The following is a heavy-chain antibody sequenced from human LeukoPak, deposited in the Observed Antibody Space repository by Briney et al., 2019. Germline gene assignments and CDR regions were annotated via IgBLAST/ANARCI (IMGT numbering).Heavy chain of an antibody. J-gene: IGHJ4*02. D-gene: IGHD3-10*01. CDR1: GFTFSSYA. V-gene: IGHV3-30-3*01. CDR3: ATETGDSPDY. CDR2: ISYDGSNK. Sequence: PGGSLRLSCAASGFTFSSYAMHWVRQAPGKGLEWVAVISYDGSNKYYADSVKGRFTISRDNSKNTLFLQMNSLRGEDTAVYYCATETGDSPDYWGQGTLVTVSS.